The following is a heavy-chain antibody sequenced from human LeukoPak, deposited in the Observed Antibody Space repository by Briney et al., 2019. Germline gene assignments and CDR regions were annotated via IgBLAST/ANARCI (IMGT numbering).Heavy chain of an antibody. D-gene: IGHD3-22*01. Sequence: ASVKVSCKVSAYSLTELAIHWVRQAPGKGLEWMGGFDPDDGEIIYAQRFQGRVTMTEDAFTDTAYMELSSLRSEDTAIYCCTSGGDSHYAIWGQGTMVAVSS. V-gene: IGHV1-24*01. CDR3: TSGGDSHYAI. CDR1: AYSLTELA. J-gene: IGHJ3*02. CDR2: FDPDDGEI.